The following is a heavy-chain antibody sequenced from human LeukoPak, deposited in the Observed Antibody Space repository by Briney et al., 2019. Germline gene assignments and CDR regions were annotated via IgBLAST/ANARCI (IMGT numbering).Heavy chain of an antibody. J-gene: IGHJ4*02. CDR3: SMVRGVIITEPFDY. V-gene: IGHV3-23*01. CDR1: GFTFSSYG. D-gene: IGHD3-10*01. CDR2: ISGSGGST. Sequence: GGSLRLSCAASGFTFSSYGMSWVRQAPGKGLEWVSAISGSGGSTYYADSVKGRFTISRDNAKNSLYLQMNSLRAEDTAVYYCSMVRGVIITEPFDYWGQGTLVTVSS.